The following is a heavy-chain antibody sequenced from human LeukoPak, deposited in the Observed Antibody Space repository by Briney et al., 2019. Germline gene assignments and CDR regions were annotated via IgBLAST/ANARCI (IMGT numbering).Heavy chain of an antibody. V-gene: IGHV3-23*01. CDR1: GFTFSSYA. D-gene: IGHD2-8*02. CDR3: ARAGGVWLEFDY. Sequence: GGSLRLSCAASGFTFSSYAMSWVRQAPGKGLEWVSAISGSGGNTYYADSVKGRFTISRDNSKNTLYLQMNSLRAEDMAVYYCARAGGVWLEFDYWGQGTLVTVSS. CDR2: ISGSGGNT. J-gene: IGHJ4*02.